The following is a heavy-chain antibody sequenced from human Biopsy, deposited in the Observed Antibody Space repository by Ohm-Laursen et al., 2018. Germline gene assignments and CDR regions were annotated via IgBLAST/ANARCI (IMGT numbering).Heavy chain of an antibody. Sequence: LSLTCAAAGFTFSRHGLHWVRQAPGKGLEWVAAIWSDGNNKYYADSVKGRFTISRDTSRNTLYMQMNSLRVEDTALYYCARDAEEFDSSGPRFDYWGQGTLVTVSS. CDR2: IWSDGNNK. CDR3: ARDAEEFDSSGPRFDY. CDR1: GFTFSRHG. D-gene: IGHD3-22*01. V-gene: IGHV3-33*01. J-gene: IGHJ4*02.